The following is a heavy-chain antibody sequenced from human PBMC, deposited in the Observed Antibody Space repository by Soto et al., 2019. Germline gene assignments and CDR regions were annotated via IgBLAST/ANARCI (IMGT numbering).Heavy chain of an antibody. Sequence: ASVKVSCKPSGYTFIDYYLHWARQAPGQGLERMGWIDPKRGRTTYAQKFQGRVTMTRDTSISTAYMELISLTSDDTAGYYCATGPAGGNDYCGQGTLVTVSS. CDR2: IDPKRGRT. V-gene: IGHV1-2*02. CDR1: GYTFIDYY. CDR3: ATGPAGGNDY. D-gene: IGHD6-25*01. J-gene: IGHJ4*02.